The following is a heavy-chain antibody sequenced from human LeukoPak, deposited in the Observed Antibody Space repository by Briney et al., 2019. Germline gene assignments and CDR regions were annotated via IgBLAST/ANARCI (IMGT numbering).Heavy chain of an antibody. CDR3: ARVSDDSSGYYHY. CDR1: GGSISSYY. CDR2: IYYSGST. Sequence: TSETLSFTCTVSGGSISSYYWSWIRQPPGKGLEWIGYIYYSGSTNYNPSLKSRVTISVDTSKNQFSLKLSSVTAADTAVYYCARVSDDSSGYYHYWGQGTLVTVSS. V-gene: IGHV4-59*01. J-gene: IGHJ4*02. D-gene: IGHD3-22*01.